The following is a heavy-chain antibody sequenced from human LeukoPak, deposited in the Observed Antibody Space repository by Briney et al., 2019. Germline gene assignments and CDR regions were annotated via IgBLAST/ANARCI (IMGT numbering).Heavy chain of an antibody. J-gene: IGHJ6*03. Sequence: PGGSLRLSCAASGFTFSSYDIHWVRQATGKGLEWVSGIGTAGEIYYPGSVKGRFTISRENAKNSLYLQMNSLRAGDTAVYYCAKGRGWEASYYYYYMDVWGKGTTVTISS. CDR3: AKGRGWEASYYYYYMDV. V-gene: IGHV3-13*01. CDR1: GFTFSSYD. D-gene: IGHD1-26*01. CDR2: IGTAGEI.